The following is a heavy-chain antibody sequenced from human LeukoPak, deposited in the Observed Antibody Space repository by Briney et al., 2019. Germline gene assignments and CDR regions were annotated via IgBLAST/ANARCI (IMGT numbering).Heavy chain of an antibody. D-gene: IGHD5-18*01. CDR1: GFSFSSHG. Sequence: GGSLRLSCPPTGFSFSSHGMHCDCQAPGKGLEYVSAINSNGGSTYYANSVKGRFTISRDNSRSTLYLQMGSLRAEDMAVYYCARSGSYGDFDYWGQGTLVTVSS. V-gene: IGHV3-64*01. CDR2: INSNGGST. J-gene: IGHJ4*02. CDR3: ARSGSYGDFDY.